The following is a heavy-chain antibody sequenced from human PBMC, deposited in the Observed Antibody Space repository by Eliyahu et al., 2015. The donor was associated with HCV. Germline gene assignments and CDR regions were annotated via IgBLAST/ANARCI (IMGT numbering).Heavy chain of an antibody. Sequence: EVQLVESGGGLVQPGGSLRLSCAASGFTFSNYTMNWVRQAPGKGLEWVSSITSSSFPIYYADSVKGRFTISRDNARNSLYLQMNSLRAEDTAVYYCAREGSGYDKYSYGLDYWGQGTLVTVSS. CDR3: AREGSGYDKYSYGLDY. CDR1: GFTFSNYT. V-gene: IGHV3-48*01. J-gene: IGHJ4*02. D-gene: IGHD5-12*01. CDR2: ITSSSFPI.